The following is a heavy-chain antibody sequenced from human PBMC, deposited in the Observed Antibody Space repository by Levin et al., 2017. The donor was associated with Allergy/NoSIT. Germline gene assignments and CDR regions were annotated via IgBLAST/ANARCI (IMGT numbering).Heavy chain of an antibody. Sequence: SQTLSLTCAVYGGSFSGYYWSWIRQPPGKGLEWIGEINHSGSTNYNPSLKSRVTISVDTSKNQFSLKLSSVTAADTAVYYCARGPIEDIVVVPAAIHLPYYFDYWGQGTLVTVSS. CDR1: GGSFSGYY. D-gene: IGHD2-2*02. V-gene: IGHV4-34*01. CDR3: ARGPIEDIVVVPAAIHLPYYFDY. CDR2: INHSGST. J-gene: IGHJ4*02.